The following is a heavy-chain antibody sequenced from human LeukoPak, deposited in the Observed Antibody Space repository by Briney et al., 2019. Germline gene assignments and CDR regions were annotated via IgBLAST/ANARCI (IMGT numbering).Heavy chain of an antibody. D-gene: IGHD3-3*01. CDR2: ISGSGGST. Sequence: GGSLRLSCAASGFTFDDYGMSWVRQAPGKGLEWVLAISGSGGSTYYADSVKGRFTISRDNSKNTLYLQMNSLRAEDTAVYYCAKGSSITIFGVAPCDYWGQGTLVTVSS. CDR1: GFTFDDYG. CDR3: AKGSSITIFGVAPCDY. V-gene: IGHV3-23*01. J-gene: IGHJ4*02.